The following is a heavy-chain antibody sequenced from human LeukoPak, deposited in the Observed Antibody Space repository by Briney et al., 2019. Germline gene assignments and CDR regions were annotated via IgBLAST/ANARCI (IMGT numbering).Heavy chain of an antibody. CDR1: GLTFSSYW. D-gene: IGHD2-8*01. CDR2: INSDGSGT. CDR3: ARDRLTNDAFDI. Sequence: GGSLRLSCAASGLTFSSYWMHWVRQAPGKGLVWVSRINSDGSGTSDADFVKGRFTISRDNSKNTLYLQMNSLRAEDTAMYYCARDRLTNDAFDIWGQGTMVTVSS. J-gene: IGHJ3*02. V-gene: IGHV3-74*01.